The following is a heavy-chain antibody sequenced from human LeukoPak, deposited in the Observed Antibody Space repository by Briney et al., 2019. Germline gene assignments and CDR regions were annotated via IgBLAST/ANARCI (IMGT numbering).Heavy chain of an antibody. CDR1: GFTFSSYA. D-gene: IGHD5-12*01. CDR3: AQGGYDDYFDY. V-gene: IGHV3-23*01. CDR2: ISGSGGST. J-gene: IGHJ4*02. Sequence: GGSLRLSCAASGFTFSSYAMSWVRQAPGKGLEWVSAISGSGGSTYYADSVKGRFTIFRDNSKNTLYLQMNRLRAEDTAVYYCAQGGYDDYFDYWGQGTLVTVSS.